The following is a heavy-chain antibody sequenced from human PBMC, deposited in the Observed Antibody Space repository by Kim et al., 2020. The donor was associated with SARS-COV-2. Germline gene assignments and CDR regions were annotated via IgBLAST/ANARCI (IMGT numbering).Heavy chain of an antibody. Sequence: LSLTCAASGFTFSSYSMNWVRQAPGKGLEWVSSISSSSSYIYYADSVKGRFTISRDNAKNSLYLQMNSLRAEDTAVYYCARVITVTTSALDYWGQGTLVTVSS. V-gene: IGHV3-21*01. D-gene: IGHD4-17*01. CDR1: GFTFSSYS. CDR3: ARVITVTTSALDY. J-gene: IGHJ4*02. CDR2: ISSSSSYI.